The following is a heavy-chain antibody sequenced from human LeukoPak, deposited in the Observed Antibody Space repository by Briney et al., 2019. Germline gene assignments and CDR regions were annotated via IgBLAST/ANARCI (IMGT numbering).Heavy chain of an antibody. CDR1: GFTFSSYS. Sequence: GGSLRLSCAASGFTFSSYSMNWVRQAPGKGLEWVSSISTSSIYIYYPGSLKGRFTISRDNAKNSLYLQMNSLRAEDTAVYYCARAREWLSDAFDIWGQGTMVTVSS. V-gene: IGHV3-21*01. CDR2: ISTSSIYI. CDR3: ARAREWLSDAFDI. D-gene: IGHD3-3*01. J-gene: IGHJ3*02.